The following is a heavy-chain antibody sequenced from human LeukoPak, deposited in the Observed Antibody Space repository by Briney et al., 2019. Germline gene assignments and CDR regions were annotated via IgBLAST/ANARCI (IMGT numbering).Heavy chain of an antibody. CDR2: IKERGREK. CDR1: GFKFSYYW. V-gene: IGHV3-7*01. D-gene: IGHD2-15*01. Sequence: GGSLRLSCAAPGFKFSYYWMTWVRQAPGRGVEWVANIKERGREKYYVDSVKGRFNVSRDNADDLVYLQMNSLRVEDTAVYYCARGWGEKGRCRGGTCNNPQFDYWGQGILVTVSS. J-gene: IGHJ4*02. CDR3: ARGWGEKGRCRGGTCNNPQFDY.